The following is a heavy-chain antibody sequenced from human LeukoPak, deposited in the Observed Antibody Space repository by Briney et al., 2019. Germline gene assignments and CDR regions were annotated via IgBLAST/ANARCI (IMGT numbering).Heavy chain of an antibody. V-gene: IGHV3-7*01. CDR1: TFTFTPGW. Sequence: GGSLRLSCEAFTFTFTPGWMSWVRQAPGKGLEWVAMMKRDGGEKHYVDSVRGRFTISRDNAKNSLYLQMDSLRDEDTAEYYCASLDTAHPSGVHWGQGTLVTVSS. CDR3: ASLDTAHPSGVH. D-gene: IGHD5-18*01. J-gene: IGHJ4*02. CDR2: MKRDGGEK.